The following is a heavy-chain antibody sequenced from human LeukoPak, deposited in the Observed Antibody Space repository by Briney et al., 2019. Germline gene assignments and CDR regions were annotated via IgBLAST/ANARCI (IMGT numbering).Heavy chain of an antibody. J-gene: IGHJ6*03. V-gene: IGHV3-20*04. CDR2: INWNGGST. CDR3: ARDQGRSYYYYYMDV. CDR1: GFTFDDYG. Sequence: GGSLRLSCAASGFTFDDYGMSWVRHAPGKGLEWVSGINWNGGSTVYADSVKGRFTISRDNVKNSLYLQMNSLRAEDTALYYCARDQGRSYYYYYMDVWGKGTTVTVSS. D-gene: IGHD2-15*01.